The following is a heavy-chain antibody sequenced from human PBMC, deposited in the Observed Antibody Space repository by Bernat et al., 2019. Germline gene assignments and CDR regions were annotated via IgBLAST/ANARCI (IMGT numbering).Heavy chain of an antibody. CDR2: ISGSGGST. D-gene: IGHD6-13*01. CDR3: ERVWGHSSSRGGY. CDR1: GFTFSSYA. Sequence: EVQLLESGGGLVQPGGSLRLSCAASGFTFSSYAMSWVRQAPGKGLEWVSAISGSGGSTYYADSVKGRFTISRDNSKNTLYLQMNSLRAEDTAVYYCERVWGHSSSRGGYWGQGTLVTVSS. V-gene: IGHV3-23*01. J-gene: IGHJ4*02.